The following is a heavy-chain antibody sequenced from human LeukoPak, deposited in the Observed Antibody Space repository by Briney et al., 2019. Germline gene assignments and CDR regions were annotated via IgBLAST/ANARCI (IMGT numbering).Heavy chain of an antibody. Sequence: GGSLRLSCAASGFTFSSYGMHWVCQAPGKGLEWVAFIRYDGSNKYYADSVKGRFTISRDNSKNTLYLQMNSLRAEDTAVYYCAKDPDYYGSGSGDYWGQGTLVTVSS. D-gene: IGHD3-10*01. CDR2: IRYDGSNK. J-gene: IGHJ4*02. CDR1: GFTFSSYG. CDR3: AKDPDYYGSGSGDY. V-gene: IGHV3-30*02.